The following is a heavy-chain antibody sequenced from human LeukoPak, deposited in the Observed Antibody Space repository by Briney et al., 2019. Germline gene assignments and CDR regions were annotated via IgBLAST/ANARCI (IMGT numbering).Heavy chain of an antibody. Sequence: SETLSLTCPVSGGSVSNGNWWSWVRQPPGKGLEWIGEIHHSGSTKYSPSLKSRVTISEDKSKNQLSLTLSSVTAADTAVYYCATYFDILTGYTFDSWGQGTLVTVSS. CDR3: ATYFDILTGYTFDS. V-gene: IGHV4-4*02. J-gene: IGHJ4*02. CDR1: GGSVSNGNW. CDR2: IHHSGST. D-gene: IGHD3-9*01.